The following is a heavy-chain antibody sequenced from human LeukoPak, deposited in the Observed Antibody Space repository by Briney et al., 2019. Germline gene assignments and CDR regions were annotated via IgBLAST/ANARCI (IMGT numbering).Heavy chain of an antibody. CDR2: ISYDGSNK. Sequence: GGSLRLSCAASGFTFSSYWMSWVRQAPGKGLEWVAVISYDGSNKYYADSVKGRFTISRDNSKNTLYLQMNSLRAEDTAVYYCARDHDSSSWYNWFDPRGQGTLVTVSS. CDR3: ARDHDSSSWYNWFDP. V-gene: IGHV3-30-3*01. CDR1: GFTFSSYW. D-gene: IGHD6-13*01. J-gene: IGHJ5*02.